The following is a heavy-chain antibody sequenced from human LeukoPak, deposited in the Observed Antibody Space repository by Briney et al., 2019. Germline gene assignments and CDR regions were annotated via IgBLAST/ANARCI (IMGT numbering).Heavy chain of an antibody. D-gene: IGHD2-2*01. CDR1: GFTFSSYG. Sequence: GGSLRLSCAASGFTFSSYGMHWVRQAPGKGLEWVAFIRYDGSNKYYADSVKGRFTISRDNSKNTLYLQMNSLRAEDTAVYYCAKVVVPAARARGGDWFTPGAREPWSPSPQ. J-gene: IGHJ5*02. CDR2: IRYDGSNK. CDR3: AKVVVPAARARGGDWFTP. V-gene: IGHV3-30*02.